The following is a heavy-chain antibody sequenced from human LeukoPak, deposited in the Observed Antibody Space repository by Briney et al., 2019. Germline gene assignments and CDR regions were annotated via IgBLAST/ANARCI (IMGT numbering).Heavy chain of an antibody. CDR1: GFTFSSYW. CDR3: GRDRLSLGAFDI. V-gene: IGHV3-7*01. CDR2: IKHDGSEK. J-gene: IGHJ3*02. Sequence: PGGSLRLSCAASGFTFSSYWMTWVRQAPGKGLEWVANIKHDGSEKYFVDSVKGRFTISRDNAKKSLYLQVNTLRAEDTAVYYCGRDRLSLGAFDIWGQGTMVTVSS. D-gene: IGHD7-27*01.